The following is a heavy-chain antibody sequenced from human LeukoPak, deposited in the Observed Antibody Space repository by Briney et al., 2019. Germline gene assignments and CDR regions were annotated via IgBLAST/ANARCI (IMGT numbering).Heavy chain of an antibody. CDR2: IYYSGST. D-gene: IGHD2-21*01. J-gene: IGHJ4*02. CDR1: GGSISSYY. CDR3: ARFWSGRVFPVPVDY. V-gene: IGHV4-59*08. Sequence: PSETLSLTCTVSGGSISSYYWSWIRQPPGKGLEWIGYIYYSGSTNYNPSPKSRVTISVDTSKNQFSLKLSSVTAADTAVYYCARFWSGRVFPVPVDYWGQGTLVTVSS.